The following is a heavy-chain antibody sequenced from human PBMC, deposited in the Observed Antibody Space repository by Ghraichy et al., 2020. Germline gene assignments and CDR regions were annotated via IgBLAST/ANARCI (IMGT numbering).Heavy chain of an antibody. CDR3: VGTAEDTQSDY. J-gene: IGHJ4*02. Sequence: SQTLSLTCTVSGGSIKRYYWAWIRQPPGKGLEWIGYIYPSGNTNYNPSLKSRVTISVDTSKNQFSLKLSSVTAADTAVYYCVGTAEDTQSDYWGQGTLATVSS. D-gene: IGHD5-18*01. CDR2: IYPSGNT. V-gene: IGHV4-4*09. CDR1: GGSIKRYY.